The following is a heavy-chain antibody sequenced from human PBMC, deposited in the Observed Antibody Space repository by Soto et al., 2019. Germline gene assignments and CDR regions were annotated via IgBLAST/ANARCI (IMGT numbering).Heavy chain of an antibody. J-gene: IGHJ6*02. V-gene: IGHV3-23*01. Sequence: PGGSLRLSCAASGFTFSSYAMSWVRQAPGKGLEWVSAISGSGGSTYYADSVKGRFTISRDNSKNTLYLQMNSLRAEDTAVYYCAKAPRGIVVVPAAIGDTAGGGLGYYYYGMDVWGQGTTVTVSS. CDR3: AKAPRGIVVVPAAIGDTAGGGLGYYYYGMDV. CDR1: GFTFSSYA. CDR2: ISGSGGST. D-gene: IGHD2-2*01.